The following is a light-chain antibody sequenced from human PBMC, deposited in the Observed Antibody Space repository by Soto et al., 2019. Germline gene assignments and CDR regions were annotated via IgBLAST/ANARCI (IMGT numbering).Light chain of an antibody. Sequence: VLTQPLGTLSLSAGEGATLSCRACQSVSSSYLAWYQQKPGQAPRRLIYGASSRATGIPDRFSGSGSGTDFTLTISRLEPEDFAVYYCQQYDSSPKTFGQGTMVDIK. V-gene: IGKV3-20*01. CDR3: QQYDSSPKT. CDR1: QSVSSSY. J-gene: IGKJ1*01. CDR2: GAS.